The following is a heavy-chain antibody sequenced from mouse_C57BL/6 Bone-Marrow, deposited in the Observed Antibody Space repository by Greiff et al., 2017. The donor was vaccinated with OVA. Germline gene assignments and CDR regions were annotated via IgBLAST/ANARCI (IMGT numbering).Heavy chain of an antibody. J-gene: IGHJ1*03. Sequence: QVQLQQPGAELVKPGASVKLSCKASGYTFTSYWMHWVKQRPGQGLEWIGMIHPNSGSTNYNEKFKSKATLTVDKSSSTAYMQLSSRTSEDSAIYYCAGEGGNYVWYFAVWGTGTTVTVSS. D-gene: IGHD2-1*01. CDR2: IHPNSGST. V-gene: IGHV1-64*01. CDR3: AGEGGNYVWYFAV. CDR1: GYTFTSYW.